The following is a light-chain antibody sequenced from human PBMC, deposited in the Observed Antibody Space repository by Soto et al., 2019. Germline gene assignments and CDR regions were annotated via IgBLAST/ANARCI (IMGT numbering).Light chain of an antibody. Sequence: QSVLTQPPSASGTPGQRVTISCSGSNSNIGSNTVNWYQQLPGTAPKLLIYSNNQRPSGVPDRFSGSKSGTSASLAISGLQSEDEADYYCAAWDDRLNGYVFGTRTQVTVL. J-gene: IGLJ1*01. CDR1: NSNIGSNT. V-gene: IGLV1-44*01. CDR3: AAWDDRLNGYV. CDR2: SNN.